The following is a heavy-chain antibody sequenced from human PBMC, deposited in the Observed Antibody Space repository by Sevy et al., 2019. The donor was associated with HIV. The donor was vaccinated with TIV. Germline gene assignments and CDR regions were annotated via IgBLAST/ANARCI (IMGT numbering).Heavy chain of an antibody. J-gene: IGHJ3*02. CDR1: GGSISSYY. CDR2: IYYSGST. Sequence: SETLSLTCTVSGGSISSYYWSWIRQPPGNGLEWIGYIYYSGSTNYNPSLKSRVTISVDTSKNQFSLKLSSVTAADTAVYYCARDLRYYYDSSGYPNDAFDIWGQGTMVTVSS. CDR3: ARDLRYYYDSSGYPNDAFDI. V-gene: IGHV4-59*01. D-gene: IGHD3-22*01.